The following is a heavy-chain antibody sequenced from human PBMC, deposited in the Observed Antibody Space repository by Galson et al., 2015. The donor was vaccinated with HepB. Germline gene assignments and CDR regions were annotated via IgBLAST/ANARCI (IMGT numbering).Heavy chain of an antibody. J-gene: IGHJ5*02. CDR2: ISYDGSNK. CDR1: GFTFSSYA. D-gene: IGHD6-13*01. Sequence: SLRLSCAASGFTFSSYAMHWVRQAPGKGLEWVVVISYDGSNKYYADSVKGRFTISRDNSKNTLYLQMNSLRAEDTAVYYCARDGIPAIAAAGTCWFDPWGQGTLVTVSS. V-gene: IGHV3-30-3*01. CDR3: ARDGIPAIAAAGTCWFDP.